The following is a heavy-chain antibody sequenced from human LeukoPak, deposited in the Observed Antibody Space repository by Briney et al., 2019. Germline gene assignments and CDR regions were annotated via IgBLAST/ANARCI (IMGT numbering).Heavy chain of an antibody. CDR2: IDHSGST. CDR1: GGSFSGYY. J-gene: IGHJ5*02. Sequence: SETLSLTCAVYGGSFSGYYWSWIRQPPGKGLEWIGEIDHSGSTNYNPSLKSRVTISVGTSKNQFSLKLSSVTAADTAVYYCARGEGDYVRRLSGWRNNWFDPWGQGTLVTVSS. V-gene: IGHV4-34*01. D-gene: IGHD4-17*01. CDR3: ARGEGDYVRRLSGWRNNWFDP.